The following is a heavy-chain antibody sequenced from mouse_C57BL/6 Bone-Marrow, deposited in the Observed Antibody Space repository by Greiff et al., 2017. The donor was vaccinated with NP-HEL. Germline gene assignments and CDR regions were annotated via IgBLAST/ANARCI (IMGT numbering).Heavy chain of an antibody. CDR2: INPNNGGT. CDR1: GYTFTDYY. CDR3: AREYYGSSYGGYFDV. V-gene: IGHV1-26*01. D-gene: IGHD1-1*01. Sequence: VQLQQSGPELVKPGASVKISCKASGYTFTDYYMNWVKQSHGKSLEWIGDINPNNGGTSYNQKFKGKATLTVDKSSSTAYMELRSLTSEDSAVYYCAREYYGSSYGGYFDVWGTGTTVTVSS. J-gene: IGHJ1*03.